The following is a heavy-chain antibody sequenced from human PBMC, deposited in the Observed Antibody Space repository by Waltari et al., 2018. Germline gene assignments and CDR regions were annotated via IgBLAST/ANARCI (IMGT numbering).Heavy chain of an antibody. CDR1: VVTLTGYY. Sequence: QVQLKQWGTGLLRPSETLSLTCAVFVVTLTGYYWTWVRQSPGKGLEWIGEIDHRGVTNINRSLMSRVFMSVDTSDKQLSLKLRSVTAADTAVYYCARHQRRGLRGLDVWGQGTQVAVSS. CDR3: ARHQRRGLRGLDV. J-gene: IGHJ4*02. V-gene: IGHV4-34*02. D-gene: IGHD1-26*01. CDR2: IDHRGVT.